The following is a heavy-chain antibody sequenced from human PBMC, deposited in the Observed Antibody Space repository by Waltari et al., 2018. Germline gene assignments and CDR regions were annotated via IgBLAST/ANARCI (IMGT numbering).Heavy chain of an antibody. Sequence: QVQLQESGPGLVKPSETLSLTCTVSGYSISSGYYWGWFRQPPGKGREWVGSIYHSGSTYYNPSLKGRVTISVDTSKNQFSLKLSSVTAADTAVYYCARDGEWERGYFDYWGQGTLVTVSS. CDR1: GYSISSGYY. V-gene: IGHV4-38-2*02. D-gene: IGHD1-26*01. CDR3: ARDGEWERGYFDY. J-gene: IGHJ4*02. CDR2: IYHSGST.